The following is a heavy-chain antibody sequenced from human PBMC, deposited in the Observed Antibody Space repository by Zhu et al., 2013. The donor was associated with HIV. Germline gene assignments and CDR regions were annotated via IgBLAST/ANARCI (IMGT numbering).Heavy chain of an antibody. CDR3: ARVQSTYYYDSSGYRTSHYFDY. D-gene: IGHD3-22*01. V-gene: IGHV3-11*01. J-gene: IGHJ4*02. Sequence: VQLVESGGGLVKPGGSLRLSCAASGFTFSDYYMSWIRQAPGKGLEWVSYISSSGSTIYYADSVKGRFTISRDNAKNSLYLQMNSLRAEDTAVYYCARVQSTYYYDSSGYRTSHYFDYWGQGTLVTVSS. CDR2: ISSSGSTI. CDR1: GFTFSDYY.